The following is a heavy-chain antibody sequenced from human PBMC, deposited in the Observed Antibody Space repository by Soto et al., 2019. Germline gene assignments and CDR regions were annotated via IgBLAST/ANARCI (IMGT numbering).Heavy chain of an antibody. CDR1: GGYSVDLW. Sequence: VLGGYSVDLWGRWIRKKTEKGLEWIGEINHSGSTNYNPSLKSRVTISVDTSKDQFSLKLSSVTAADTAVYYRARFLYYYGPPRFDPWGQGTLVTSPQ. J-gene: IGHJ5*02. CDR3: ARFLYYYGPPRFDP. D-gene: IGHD3-10*01. CDR2: INHSGST. V-gene: IGHV4-34*01.